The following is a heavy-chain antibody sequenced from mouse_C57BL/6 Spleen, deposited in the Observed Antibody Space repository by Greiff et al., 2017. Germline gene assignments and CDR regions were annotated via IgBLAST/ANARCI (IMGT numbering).Heavy chain of an antibody. D-gene: IGHD2-2*01. V-gene: IGHV1-64*01. CDR2: IHPNSGST. CDR1: GYTFTSYW. CDR3: ANYGYGGYFDY. J-gene: IGHJ2*01. Sequence: QVQLKESGAELVKPGASVKLSCKASGYTFTSYWMHWVKQRPGQGLEWIGMIHPNSGSTNYNEKFKSKATLTVDKSSSTAYMQLSSLTSEDSAVYYCANYGYGGYFDYWGQGTTLTVSS.